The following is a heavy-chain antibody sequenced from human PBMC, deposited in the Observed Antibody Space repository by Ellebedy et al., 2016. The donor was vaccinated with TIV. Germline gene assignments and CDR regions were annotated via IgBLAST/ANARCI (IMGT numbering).Heavy chain of an antibody. D-gene: IGHD5-18*01. Sequence: PGGSLRLSCAASGFTFSTYTMNWVRQAPGKGLEWVSYISSTSSTIYYADSVRGRFAISRDNAKNSLYLQMNSLRAEDPALYYCARGVDTALVEHFQHWGQGTLVTVSS. CDR1: GFTFSTYT. CDR3: ARGVDTALVEHFQH. V-gene: IGHV3-48*04. J-gene: IGHJ1*01. CDR2: ISSTSSTI.